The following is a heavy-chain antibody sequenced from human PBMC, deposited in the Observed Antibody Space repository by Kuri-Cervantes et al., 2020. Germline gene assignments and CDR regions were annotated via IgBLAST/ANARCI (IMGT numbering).Heavy chain of an antibody. CDR1: GFTFDDYA. D-gene: IGHD1-26*01. J-gene: IGHJ4*02. V-gene: IGHV3-9*01. Sequence: GGSLRLSCAASGFTFDDYAMHWVRQAPGKGLEWVSGISWNSGSIGYADSVKGRFTISRDNAKSSLYLQMNSLRAEDTAVYYCAREGEVGVAHFDYWGQGTLVTVSS. CDR2: ISWNSGSI. CDR3: AREGEVGVAHFDY.